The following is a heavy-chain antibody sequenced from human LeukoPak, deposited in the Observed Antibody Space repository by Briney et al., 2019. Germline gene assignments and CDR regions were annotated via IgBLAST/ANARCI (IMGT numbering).Heavy chain of an antibody. V-gene: IGHV3-30*04. CDR2: ISYDGNK. CDR3: AGSPRVTVTGHWFDP. J-gene: IGHJ5*02. Sequence: GGSLRLTCADSGFTFSTYAMHWVRQAPGKGLEWVTVISYDGNKYYADSVKGRFTISRDNSKNTLYLQMNSLRAEDTAVYYCAGSPRVTVTGHWFDPWGQGTLVTVSS. CDR1: GFTFSTYA. D-gene: IGHD4-17*01.